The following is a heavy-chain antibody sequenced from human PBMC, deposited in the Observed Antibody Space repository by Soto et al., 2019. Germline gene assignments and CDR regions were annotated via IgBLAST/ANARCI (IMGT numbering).Heavy chain of an antibody. Sequence: SETLSLTCTVSGGSVSSGDYYWSWIRQPPGKGLEWIGYIYYSGNTNYNPSLKSRVIISVDTSKNLFSLKLTSVTAADTAVYYCARDHGDSDAFDIWGQGTMVTVSS. CDR1: GGSVSSGDYY. V-gene: IGHV4-61*08. CDR2: IYYSGNT. D-gene: IGHD4-17*01. CDR3: ARDHGDSDAFDI. J-gene: IGHJ3*02.